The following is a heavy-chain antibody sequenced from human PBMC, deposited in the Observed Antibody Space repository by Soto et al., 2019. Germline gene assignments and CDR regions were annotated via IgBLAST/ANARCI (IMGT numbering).Heavy chain of an antibody. CDR3: LREWPENRGYLED. J-gene: IGHJ4*02. Sequence: PSKTLSLTCAVYGGSLSGYYWSWIRQPPGKGLEWIGEINHRGGTNYNPSLKSRVTISVDTSKNQFSLKLSSVTAADTAVYYCLREWPENRGYLEDWGQGNLGTVSS. CDR1: GGSLSGYY. V-gene: IGHV4-34*01. D-gene: IGHD5-12*01. CDR2: INHRGGT.